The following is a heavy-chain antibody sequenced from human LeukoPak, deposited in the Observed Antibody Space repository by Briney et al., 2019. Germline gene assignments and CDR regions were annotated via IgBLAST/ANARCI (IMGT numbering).Heavy chain of an antibody. V-gene: IGHV3-33*01. CDR1: GFTFSSYG. Sequence: PGGSLRLSCAASGFTFSSYGMHWVRQAPGKGLEWVAVIWYDGSNKYYADSVKGRFTISGDNSKNTLYLQMNSLRAEDTAVYYCARTYDSSGYSDAFDIWGQGTMVTVSS. CDR2: IWYDGSNK. CDR3: ARTYDSSGYSDAFDI. J-gene: IGHJ3*02. D-gene: IGHD3-22*01.